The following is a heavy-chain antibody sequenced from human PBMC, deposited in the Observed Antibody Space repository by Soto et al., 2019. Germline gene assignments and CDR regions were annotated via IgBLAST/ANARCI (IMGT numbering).Heavy chain of an antibody. D-gene: IGHD3-16*01. V-gene: IGHV3-23*01. CDR2: ISATGGGT. CDR3: AKDRRAGGNSAFYFDF. Sequence: ETLRLSCAASGFKFSNYAMSWVRQAPGKGLEWVSLISATGGGTYYADSVKGRFTISRDNSHNTLYLQVHSLTAEDTAVYYCAKDRRAGGNSAFYFDFWGQGAQVTVSS. J-gene: IGHJ4*02. CDR1: GFKFSNYA.